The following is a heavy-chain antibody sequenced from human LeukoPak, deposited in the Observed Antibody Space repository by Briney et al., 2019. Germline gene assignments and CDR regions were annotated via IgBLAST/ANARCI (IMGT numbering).Heavy chain of an antibody. D-gene: IGHD2/OR15-2a*01. V-gene: IGHV4-61*02. Sequence: PSETLSLTCTVSGGSISSGSYDWRWIRQPAGKGLEWIGRIYTSGRTNYNPSLKSRVTISVDTSKNQFSLKLSSVTAADPAVHYCARETVFCYFYSWGPETLFSVSS. CDR1: GGSISSGSYD. CDR3: ARETVFCYFYS. J-gene: IGHJ4*02. CDR2: IYTSGRT.